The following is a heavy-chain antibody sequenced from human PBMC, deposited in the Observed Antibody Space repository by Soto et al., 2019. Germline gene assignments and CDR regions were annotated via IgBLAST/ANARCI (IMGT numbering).Heavy chain of an antibody. D-gene: IGHD1-1*01. Sequence: PGGSLRLSCAASGFTFSNYEMNWVRQAPGKGLEWVSYIPASGGTIHYADSVKGRFTISRDNARKSLYLQMNSLRVEDTAVYYCARSWNEYFEYWGQGSLVTVSS. CDR2: IPASGGTI. V-gene: IGHV3-48*03. J-gene: IGHJ4*02. CDR1: GFTFSNYE. CDR3: ARSWNEYFEY.